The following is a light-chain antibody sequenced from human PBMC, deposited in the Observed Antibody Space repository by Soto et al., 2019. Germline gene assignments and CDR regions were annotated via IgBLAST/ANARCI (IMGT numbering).Light chain of an antibody. CDR3: QQYNNWPPELT. CDR2: GAS. J-gene: IGKJ4*01. Sequence: EIVLTQSPGTLSPSPGERATLSCRASQSVSNNYLAWYQQKPGQAPRLLIYGASTRATGVTARFRGGGSGTEFTLTISSLQSEDFAVYYCQQYNNWPPELTFGGGTKVDIK. V-gene: IGKV3-15*01. CDR1: QSVSNN.